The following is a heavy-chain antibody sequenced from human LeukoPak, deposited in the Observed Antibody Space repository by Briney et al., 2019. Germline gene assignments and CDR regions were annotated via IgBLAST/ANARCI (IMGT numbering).Heavy chain of an antibody. J-gene: IGHJ6*02. V-gene: IGHV1-69*13. CDR1: EYTFASYD. D-gene: IGHD6-6*01. CDR3: ASALSSSSSYYYYYGMDV. CDR2: IIPIFGTA. Sequence: GASVKVSCKASEYTFASYDIYWVRRAPGQGLEWMGGIIPIFGTANYAQKFQGRVTITADESTSTAYMELSSLRSEDTAVYYCASALSSSSSYYYYYGMDVWGQGTTVTVSS.